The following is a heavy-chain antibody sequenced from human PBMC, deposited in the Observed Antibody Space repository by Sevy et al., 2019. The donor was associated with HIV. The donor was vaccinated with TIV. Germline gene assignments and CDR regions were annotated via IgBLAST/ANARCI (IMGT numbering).Heavy chain of an antibody. CDR1: GFTFSDYY. V-gene: IGHV3-11*06. D-gene: IGHD5-18*01. CDR3: ARARYTYGYPYYFDY. CDR2: ISSSSSYT. Sequence: GSLRLSCAASGFTFSDYYMSWIRQAPGKGLGWVSYISSSSSYTNYADSVKGRFTISRDNAKNSLYLQMNSLRAEDTAVYYCARARYTYGYPYYFDYWGQGTLVTVSS. J-gene: IGHJ4*02.